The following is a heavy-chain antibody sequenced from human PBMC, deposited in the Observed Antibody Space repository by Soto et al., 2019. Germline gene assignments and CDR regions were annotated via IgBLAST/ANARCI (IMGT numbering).Heavy chain of an antibody. CDR3: ARGPTGYGMDV. Sequence: QLQLQESGSGLVKPSQTLSLTCAASGGSISSGGYSWSWIRQPPGKGLEWIGYIYHSGSTYYNPSLKSRVTISVDRSKNQFSLKLSSVTAADTAVYYCARGPTGYGMDVWGQGTTVTVSS. J-gene: IGHJ6*02. D-gene: IGHD4-17*01. CDR1: GGSISSGGYS. V-gene: IGHV4-30-2*01. CDR2: IYHSGST.